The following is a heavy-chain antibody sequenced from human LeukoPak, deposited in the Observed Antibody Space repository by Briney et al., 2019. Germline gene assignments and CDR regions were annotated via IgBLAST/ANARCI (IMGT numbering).Heavy chain of an antibody. V-gene: IGHV1-18*04. D-gene: IGHD3-22*01. Sequence: ASVKVSCKASGYTFTNHYMHWVRQAPGQGLEWMGWISAYNGKTNYAQNLQGRATMTTDTSTSTAYMELRSLRSDDTAVYYCARVGRNRYYSDRSGYLGGWFDPWGQGTLVTVSS. CDR3: ARVGRNRYYSDRSGYLGGWFDP. J-gene: IGHJ5*02. CDR2: ISAYNGKT. CDR1: GYTFTNHY.